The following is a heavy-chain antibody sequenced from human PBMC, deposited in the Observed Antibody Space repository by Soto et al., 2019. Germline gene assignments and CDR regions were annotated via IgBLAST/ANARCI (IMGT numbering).Heavy chain of an antibody. Sequence: GGSLRLSYAASGFNVKSDYMNWVRQTPGKGLEWVASIYSGETTYYADSVRGRFTISSDKSKNTLYFQLSSLRIEDTAVYYCTRDGRGLGRLSLFEYWGQGVLVTVSS. CDR2: IYSGETT. D-gene: IGHD2-21*02. CDR3: TRDGRGLGRLSLFEY. CDR1: GFNVKSDY. J-gene: IGHJ4*02. V-gene: IGHV3-53*01.